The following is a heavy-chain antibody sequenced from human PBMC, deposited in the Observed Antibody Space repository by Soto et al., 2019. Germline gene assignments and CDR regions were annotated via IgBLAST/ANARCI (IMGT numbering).Heavy chain of an antibody. J-gene: IGHJ6*03. CDR3: ARSPQYCTNGVCYFYYMDV. Sequence: PSETLSLTCTVSGGSISSSSYYWGWIRQPPGKGLEWIGSIYYSGSTYHNPSLKSRVTISVDTSKNQFSLKLSSVTAADTAVYYCARSPQYCTNGVCYFYYMDVWGKGTTVTVSS. D-gene: IGHD2-8*01. CDR1: GGSISSSSYY. CDR2: IYYSGST. V-gene: IGHV4-39*01.